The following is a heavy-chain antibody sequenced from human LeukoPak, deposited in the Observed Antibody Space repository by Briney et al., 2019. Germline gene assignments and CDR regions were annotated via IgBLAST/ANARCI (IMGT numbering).Heavy chain of an antibody. J-gene: IGHJ4*02. CDR2: LSSSGSHV. V-gene: IGHV3-21*01. CDR1: GFTFTTYS. CDR3: ARDAGNSSGWNDFDY. D-gene: IGHD6-19*01. Sequence: KPGGSLRLSCAASGFTFTTYSMNWVRQAPGKGLEWVSFLSSSGSHVYYADSVKGRFTISRDNAKNSLYLQMNGLRAEDTAVYYCARDAGNSSGWNDFDYWGQGTLVTVSS.